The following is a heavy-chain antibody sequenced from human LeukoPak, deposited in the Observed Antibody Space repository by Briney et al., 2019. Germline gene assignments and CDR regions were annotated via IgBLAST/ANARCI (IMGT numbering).Heavy chain of an antibody. CDR2: IYTSGST. Sequence: KSSQTLSLTCTVSGGSISSGSYYWSRIRQPAGKGLEWIGRIYTSGSTSYNPSLKSRVTISVDTSKNQFSLKLSSVTAADTAVYYCARGSWYDIIDYWGQGTLVTVSS. J-gene: IGHJ4*02. CDR3: ARGSWYDIIDY. V-gene: IGHV4-61*02. CDR1: GGSISSGSYY. D-gene: IGHD6-13*01.